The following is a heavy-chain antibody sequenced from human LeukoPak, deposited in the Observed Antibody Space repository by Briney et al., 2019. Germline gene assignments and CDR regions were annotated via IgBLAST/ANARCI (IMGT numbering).Heavy chain of an antibody. CDR1: GFTFDDYA. CDR2: IWYDGSNR. J-gene: IGHJ3*02. D-gene: IGHD2-21*02. Sequence: SGRSLRLSCAASGFTFDDYAMHWVRQAPGKGLEWVAVIWYDGSNRYYADSVKGRFTISRDNSKNTLYLQMNSLRAEDTAVYYCASLGGDIVVVTAMDAFDIWGQGTMVTVSS. CDR3: ASLGGDIVVVTAMDAFDI. V-gene: IGHV3-33*08.